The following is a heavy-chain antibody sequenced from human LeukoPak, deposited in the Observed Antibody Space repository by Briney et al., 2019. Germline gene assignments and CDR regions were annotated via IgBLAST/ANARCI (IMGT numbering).Heavy chain of an antibody. V-gene: IGHV3-9*01. CDR3: AKDISYDSSGYLLGGFDY. Sequence: GRSLRLSCAASGFTFDDYAMHWVRQAPGKGLEWVSGISWNSGSIGYADSVKGRFTISRDNAKNSLYLQMNSLRAEDTALYYCAKDISYDSSGYLLGGFDYWGQGILVTVSS. D-gene: IGHD3-22*01. J-gene: IGHJ4*02. CDR1: GFTFDDYA. CDR2: ISWNSGSI.